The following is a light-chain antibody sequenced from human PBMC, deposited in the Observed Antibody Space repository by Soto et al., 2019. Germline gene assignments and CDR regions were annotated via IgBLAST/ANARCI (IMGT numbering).Light chain of an antibody. Sequence: DIVLTQYPATLSLSPGERATLSCRASQSVSSYLAWYQQKPGQAPRLLIYDASNRATGIPARFSGSGSGTDFTLTISSLEPEDFAVYYCQQRSNWPPITFGQGTRLEI. J-gene: IGKJ5*01. CDR2: DAS. CDR1: QSVSSY. V-gene: IGKV3-11*01. CDR3: QQRSNWPPIT.